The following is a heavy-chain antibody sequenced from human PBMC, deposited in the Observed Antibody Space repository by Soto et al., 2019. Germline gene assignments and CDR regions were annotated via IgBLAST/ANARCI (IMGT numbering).Heavy chain of an antibody. CDR1: EFTFSIFD. CDR3: IKGVWLDY. CDR2: ISDSGDRT. Sequence: EVHLLESGGGLVQPGGSLRLSCAASEFTFSIFDMSWVRQAPGKGLEWVSMISDSGDRTYYAGSVRGRFTMSRDNSKNTIYLQMDSLRAEDTAVYYSIKGVWLDYWGQGTLVTVYS. J-gene: IGHJ4*02. D-gene: IGHD3-16*01. V-gene: IGHV3-23*01.